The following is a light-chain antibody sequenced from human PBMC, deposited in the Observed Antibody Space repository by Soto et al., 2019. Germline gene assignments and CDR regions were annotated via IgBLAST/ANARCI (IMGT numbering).Light chain of an antibody. V-gene: IGKV3-20*01. CDR3: QQYGSSGT. CDR2: GAP. Sequence: IALTQSPGTLSLSPGDRATLSCRASKRVSNNYLPWYQQKPGQAPRRLIYGAPNRAAGIPDRFSGSGSGTDFTLTISRLEPEDFAVYYCQQYGSSGTFGQGTKVDIK. J-gene: IGKJ1*01. CDR1: KRVSNNY.